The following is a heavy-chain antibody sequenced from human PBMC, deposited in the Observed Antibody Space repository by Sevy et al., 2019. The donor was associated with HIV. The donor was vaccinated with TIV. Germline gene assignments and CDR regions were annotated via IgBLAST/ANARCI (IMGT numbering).Heavy chain of an antibody. CDR2: ISAYNGNT. CDR1: GYTFTSYG. Sequence: ASVKVSCKASGYTFTSYGISWVRQAPGQGLEWMGWISAYNGNTNYAQKLQGRVTMTTDTSTSTAYMELRSLRSDDTAVYYCARDEYSGYEVPYYYGMDVWGQWTTVTVSS. D-gene: IGHD5-12*01. V-gene: IGHV1-18*01. J-gene: IGHJ6*02. CDR3: ARDEYSGYEVPYYYGMDV.